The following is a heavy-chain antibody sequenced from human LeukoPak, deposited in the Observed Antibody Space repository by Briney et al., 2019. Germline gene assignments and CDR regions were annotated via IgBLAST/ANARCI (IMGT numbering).Heavy chain of an antibody. CDR2: ISYIGST. J-gene: IGHJ3*02. D-gene: IGHD4-17*01. CDR3: ARDLVTVTKGYDI. CDR1: DDSFSSHY. Sequence: SETLSLTCAVSDDSFSSHYWTWIRQPPGKGLEWIGYISYIGSTNYNPSLKSRVTISIDTSRNQFSLRLSSVTAADTAVYYCARDLVTVTKGYDIWGQGTMVSVSS. V-gene: IGHV4-59*11.